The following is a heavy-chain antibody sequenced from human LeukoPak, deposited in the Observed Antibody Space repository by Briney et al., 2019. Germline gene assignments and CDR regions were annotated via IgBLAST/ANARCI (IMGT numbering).Heavy chain of an antibody. J-gene: IGHJ4*02. V-gene: IGHV4-59*08. CDR3: ARLATYYYDSSPYDY. D-gene: IGHD3-22*01. CDR2: IFYSGTT. Sequence: PSETLSLTCSVSGGSISTYYWNWIRQPPGKGLEWIGYIFYSGTTYYNPSLKSRVTISVDTSKHPFSLRLSSVTAADTAVYYCARLATYYYDSSPYDYWGQGTLVTVS. CDR1: GGSISTYY.